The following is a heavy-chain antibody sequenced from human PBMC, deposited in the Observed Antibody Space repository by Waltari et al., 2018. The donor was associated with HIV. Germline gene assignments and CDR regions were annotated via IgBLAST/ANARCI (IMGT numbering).Heavy chain of an antibody. CDR2: IIPRVRAA. D-gene: IGHD5-12*01. CDR1: GGTLSYYA. CDR3: ARDEGRGYASRYFDY. J-gene: IGHJ4*02. V-gene: IGHV1-69*12. Sequence: QVQLVQSGAEVKKPGSSVKVSCKASGGTLSYYAISWVRQAPGQGLEWMGGIIPRVRAAISPQKFQCRVTITADESTSTAYMELSSLRSEDTAVYYCARDEGRGYASRYFDYWGQGTLVTVSS.